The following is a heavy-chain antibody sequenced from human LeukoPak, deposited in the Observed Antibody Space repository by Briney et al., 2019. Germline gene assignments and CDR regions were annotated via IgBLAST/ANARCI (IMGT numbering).Heavy chain of an antibody. CDR2: ISGSGGST. J-gene: IGHJ4*02. CDR1: GFTFSSYA. V-gene: IGHV3-23*01. D-gene: IGHD6-6*01. CDR3: AKTHAYSSSSIYFDY. Sequence: GGSLRLSCAASGFTFSSYAMSWVRQAPGKGLEWVSAISGSGGSTYYADSVKGRFTISRDNSKNTLYLQMNSLRAEDTAVYYCAKTHAYSSSSIYFDYWGQGTLVTVSS.